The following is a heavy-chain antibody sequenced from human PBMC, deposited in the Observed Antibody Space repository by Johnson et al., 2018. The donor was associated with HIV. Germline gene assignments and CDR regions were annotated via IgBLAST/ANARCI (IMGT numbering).Heavy chain of an antibody. CDR3: VRASWVGAFDI. J-gene: IGHJ3*02. CDR2: ISYDGSNK. D-gene: IGHD3-3*01. Sequence: QVQLVESGGGVVQPGRSLRLSCAASGFTFSSYAMHWVRQSPGKGLEWVAVISYDGSNKYYADSVKGRFTISRDNSKNSVYLQMNNLGAGDSAVDYCVRASWVGAFDIWGQGTLVTVSS. V-gene: IGHV3-30*14. CDR1: GFTFSSYA.